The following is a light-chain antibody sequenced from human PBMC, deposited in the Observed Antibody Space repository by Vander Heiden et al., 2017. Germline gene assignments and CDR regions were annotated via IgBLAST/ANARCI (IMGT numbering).Light chain of an antibody. Sequence: DIVMTQSPDSLAVSLGERATINCKSSQSVLYSSNNKNYLAWYQQKPGQPPTLLICWASTRESGVPGRFSGSWSGTDFTLTISSLQAEDVAVYYCQQYYSTPTFGQGTRLEIK. CDR1: QSVLYSSNNKNY. J-gene: IGKJ5*01. V-gene: IGKV4-1*01. CDR3: QQYYSTPT. CDR2: WAS.